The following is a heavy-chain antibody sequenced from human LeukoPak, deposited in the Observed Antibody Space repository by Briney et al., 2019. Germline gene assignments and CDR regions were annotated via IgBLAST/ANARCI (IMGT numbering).Heavy chain of an antibody. Sequence: GGSLRFSCAASGFTFSSYEMNWVRQAPGKGLEWVSYISSSGGTIYYADSVKGRFTISRDNAKNSLYLQMNSLRVEDTAVFYCARASGWYNSFDPWGQGTLVTVSS. J-gene: IGHJ5*02. D-gene: IGHD6-19*01. V-gene: IGHV3-48*03. CDR2: ISSSGGTI. CDR1: GFTFSSYE. CDR3: ARASGWYNSFDP.